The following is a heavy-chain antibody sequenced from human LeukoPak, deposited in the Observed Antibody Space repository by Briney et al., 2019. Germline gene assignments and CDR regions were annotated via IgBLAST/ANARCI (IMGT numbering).Heavy chain of an antibody. Sequence: GGPLRLSCAASEFSVGSNYMTWVRQAPGKGLEWVSLIYSGGSTYYADSVKGRFTISRDNSKNTLYLQMNSLRAEDTAVYYCVRGRERVAATNNWFDPWGQGTLVTVSS. CDR3: VRGRERVAATNNWFDP. CDR2: IYSGGST. V-gene: IGHV3-66*01. D-gene: IGHD2-15*01. J-gene: IGHJ5*02. CDR1: EFSVGSNY.